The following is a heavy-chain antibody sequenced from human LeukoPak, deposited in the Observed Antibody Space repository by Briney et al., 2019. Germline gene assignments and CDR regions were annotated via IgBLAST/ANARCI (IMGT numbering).Heavy chain of an antibody. J-gene: IGHJ6*02. CDR1: GYTFTSYD. CDR2: MNPNSGNT. CDR3: ARGPGYCSSTSCLHYYYYGMDV. D-gene: IGHD2-2*01. V-gene: IGHV1-8*01. Sequence: ASVKVSCKASGYTFTSYDINWVRQATGQGLEWMGWMNPNSGNTGYAQKFQGRVTMTGNTSISTAYMELSSLRSEDTAVYYCARGPGYCSSTSCLHYYYYGMDVWGQGTTVTVSS.